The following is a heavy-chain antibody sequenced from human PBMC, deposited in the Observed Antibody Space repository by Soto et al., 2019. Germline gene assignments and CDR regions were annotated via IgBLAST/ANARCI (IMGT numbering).Heavy chain of an antibody. CDR1: GGTFSTYT. D-gene: IGHD4-4*01. CDR3: AGDPDSHYNDSHASSYP. V-gene: IGHV1-69*08. CDR2: IIPIIGII. J-gene: IGHJ5*02. Sequence: QVQLVQSGAEVKKPGSSVKVSCKASGGTFSTYTITWVRQAPGQGLEWMGRIIPIIGIINYAQKFQGRVPIRGDKFAGTGYMELTGLRSDDTAVYYCAGDPDSHYNDSHASSYPWGQGTLVTVSS.